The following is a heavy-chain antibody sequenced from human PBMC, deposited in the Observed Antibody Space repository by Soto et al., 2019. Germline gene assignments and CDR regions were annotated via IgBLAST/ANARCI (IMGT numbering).Heavy chain of an antibody. Sequence: SETLALTCTVSGGSISSGGYYWSWIRQHPGKVLEWIGYIYYSGSTYYNPSLKSRVTISVDTSKNQFSLKLSSVTAADTAVYYFERDPGVDSSGHLYGMDVWGQGTTVTVSS. CDR3: ERDPGVDSSGHLYGMDV. V-gene: IGHV4-31*03. CDR1: GGSISSGGYY. J-gene: IGHJ6*02. CDR2: IYYSGST. D-gene: IGHD3-22*01.